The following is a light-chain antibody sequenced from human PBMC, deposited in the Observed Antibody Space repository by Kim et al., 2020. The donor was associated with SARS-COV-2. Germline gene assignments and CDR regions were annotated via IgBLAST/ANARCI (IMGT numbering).Light chain of an antibody. Sequence: QSVLTQPPSVSGAPGQRVTISCTGSSSNIGASFDVHWYQQFPGAAPRRLVSANTYRSSGVPGRFSGSKSGSSGSLAINGLQAEDEADYYCQSYDISLSSWVFGGGTKVTVL. CDR1: SSNIGASFD. V-gene: IGLV1-40*01. J-gene: IGLJ3*02. CDR3: QSYDISLSSWV. CDR2: ANT.